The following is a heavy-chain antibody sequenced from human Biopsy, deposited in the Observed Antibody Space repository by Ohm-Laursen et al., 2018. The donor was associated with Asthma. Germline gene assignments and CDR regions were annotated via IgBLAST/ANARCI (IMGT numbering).Heavy chain of an antibody. D-gene: IGHD1-26*01. Sequence: SLRLSCAASGFTFSSYDMSWVRQAPGKGLEWVSSISSSGASTYYADSVKGRFTISRDNSKNTLYLQMSSLRADGTAVYYCAKGGTYTSDRYAYWGQGSLVTVSS. CDR2: ISSSGAST. J-gene: IGHJ4*02. CDR1: GFTFSSYD. V-gene: IGHV3-23*01. CDR3: AKGGTYTSDRYAY.